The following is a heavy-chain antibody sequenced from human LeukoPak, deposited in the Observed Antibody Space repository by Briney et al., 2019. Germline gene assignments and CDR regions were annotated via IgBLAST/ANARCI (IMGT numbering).Heavy chain of an antibody. CDR1: GYTFTSYD. J-gene: IGHJ3*02. D-gene: IGHD2-21*01. CDR2: MNPNSGNT. Sequence: ASVKVSCKASGYTFTSYDINWVRQATGQGLEWMGWMNPNSGNTGYAQKFQGRVTMTRNTAISTAYMELSSLRPEGTAVYYCASGHILWWEGYAFDIWGQGTMVTVSS. CDR3: ASGHILWWEGYAFDI. V-gene: IGHV1-8*01.